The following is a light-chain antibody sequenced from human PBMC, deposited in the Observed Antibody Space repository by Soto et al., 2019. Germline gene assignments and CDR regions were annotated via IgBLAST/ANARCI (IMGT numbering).Light chain of an antibody. Sequence: DIQLTQSPSFLSASVGDRVTITCRASQGISSYLAWYQQKPGKAPKILIYAASTLQSGVPSRFSGSGSGTEFTLTISSLQPEDFATYYCHQVNTYPRTFGQGTKLEIK. J-gene: IGKJ2*01. V-gene: IGKV1-9*01. CDR1: QGISSY. CDR3: HQVNTYPRT. CDR2: AAS.